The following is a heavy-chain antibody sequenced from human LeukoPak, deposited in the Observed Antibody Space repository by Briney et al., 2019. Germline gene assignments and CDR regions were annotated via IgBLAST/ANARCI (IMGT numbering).Heavy chain of an antibody. J-gene: IGHJ4*02. CDR2: INPSGGST. Sequence: ASVKVSCKASGYTFTSYYMHWVRQAPGQGPEWMGIINPSGGSTSYAQKFQGRVTMTRDTSTSTVYVELSSLRSEDTAVYYCARDGLIVGATGGDDYWGQGTLVTVSS. CDR1: GYTFTSYY. CDR3: ARDGLIVGATGGDDY. D-gene: IGHD1-26*01. V-gene: IGHV1-46*03.